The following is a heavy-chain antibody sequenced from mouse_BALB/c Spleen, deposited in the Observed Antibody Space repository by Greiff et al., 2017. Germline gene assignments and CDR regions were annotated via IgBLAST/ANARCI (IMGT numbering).Heavy chain of an antibody. CDR3: ARYRVCYDYSWFAY. J-gene: IGHJ3*01. CDR2: ISTYYGDA. Sequence: VQLQQSGAELVRPGVSVKISCKGSGYTFTDYAMHWVKQSHAKSLEWIGVISTYYGDASYNQKFKGKATMTVDKSSSTAYMELARLTSEDSAIYYCARYRVCYDYSWFAYWGQGTLVTVSA. D-gene: IGHD2-4*01. CDR1: GYTFTDYA. V-gene: IGHV1S137*01.